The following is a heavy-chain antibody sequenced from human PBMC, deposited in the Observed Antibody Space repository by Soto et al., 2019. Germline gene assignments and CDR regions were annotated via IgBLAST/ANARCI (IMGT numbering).Heavy chain of an antibody. V-gene: IGHV4-59*08. J-gene: IGHJ5*02. CDR3: ARLGGYYHSLDT. Sequence: QVQLQESGPGLVKPSETLSLTCTVSGGSINNYYWTWIRQPPGMGLEWIGYVYYTGTTSYNPSLKSRVTISIVGSKNQISLKLSSVTAGDTAFYYCARLGGYYHSLDTWGQGTLVTVSS. D-gene: IGHD3-22*01. CDR1: GGSINNYY. CDR2: VYYTGTT.